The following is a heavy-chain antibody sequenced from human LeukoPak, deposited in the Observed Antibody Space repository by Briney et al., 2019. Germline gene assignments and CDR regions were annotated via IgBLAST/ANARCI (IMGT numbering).Heavy chain of an antibody. J-gene: IGHJ4*02. CDR1: GYSISSGFY. CDR2: IYHRGPI. V-gene: IGHV4-38-2*02. CDR3: ARLETLAYQFDY. D-gene: IGHD5-24*01. Sequence: SETLSLTCTVSGYSISSGFYWGWIRQPPGKGLEWIGSIYHRGPIYYSPSLKSRVTISLDTSKNQFSLKLTSVTAADTAVYHCARLETLAYQFDYWGQGTLVTVSS.